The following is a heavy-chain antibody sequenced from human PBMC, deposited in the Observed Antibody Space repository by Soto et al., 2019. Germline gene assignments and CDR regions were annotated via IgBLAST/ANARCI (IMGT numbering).Heavy chain of an antibody. CDR2: VGGSGDST. V-gene: IGHV3-23*01. Sequence: EVQLLDSGGGLVQPGGSLRLSCAASGFTFSNYAMSRVRQAPGKGLEWVSGVGGSGDSTYYADSVKCRFTISRDNSKDTLYLQMNSLRAEDTAVYYCAKSPLGYCRGGSCYPPHYFDYWGQGTLGTVSS. CDR3: AKSPLGYCRGGSCYPPHYFDY. J-gene: IGHJ4*02. D-gene: IGHD2-15*01. CDR1: GFTFSNYA.